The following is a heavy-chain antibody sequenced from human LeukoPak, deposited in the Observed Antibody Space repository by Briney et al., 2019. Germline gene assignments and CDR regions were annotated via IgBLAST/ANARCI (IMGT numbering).Heavy chain of an antibody. CDR3: ARVIAVAGSFYFDS. V-gene: IGHV1-46*01. J-gene: IGHJ4*02. Sequence: GASVKVSCKASGYTFTGYHMHWVRQAPGQGLEWMGVINPSGGTTTYAQKFQGRLTLTRETSTTTMYMELSSLRSEDTAVYYCARVIAVAGSFYFDSWGQGTLVTVSS. D-gene: IGHD6-19*01. CDR1: GYTFTGYH. CDR2: INPSGGTT.